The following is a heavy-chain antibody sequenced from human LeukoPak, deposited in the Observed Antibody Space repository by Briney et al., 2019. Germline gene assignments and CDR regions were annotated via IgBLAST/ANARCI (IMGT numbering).Heavy chain of an antibody. CDR1: GGSISSYY. V-gene: IGHV4-59*01. J-gene: IGHJ4*02. CDR3: ARDYDYGDYFDY. CDR2: IYYSGST. Sequence: SETLSLTCTVSGGSISSYYWSWIRQPPGKGLEWIGDIYYSGSTNYNPSLKSRVTISVDTSKNQFSLKLSSVTAADTAVYYCARDYDYGDYFDYWGQGTLVTVSS. D-gene: IGHD4-17*01.